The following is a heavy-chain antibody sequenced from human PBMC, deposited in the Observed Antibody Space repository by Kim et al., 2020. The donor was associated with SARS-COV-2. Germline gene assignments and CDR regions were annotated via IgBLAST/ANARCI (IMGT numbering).Heavy chain of an antibody. CDR3: AIDRLGLNY. J-gene: IGHJ4*02. V-gene: IGHV1-24*01. CDR2: FDPEDGET. CDR1: VYSLTELS. Sequence: ASVKVSCKVSVYSLTELSMHWVRQAPGKGLEWMGGFDPEDGETTYAQIFQRRLTMTADTSTDTAYMELNRLRSEDTAMYYCAIDRLGLNYCGRGTLVTVSS.